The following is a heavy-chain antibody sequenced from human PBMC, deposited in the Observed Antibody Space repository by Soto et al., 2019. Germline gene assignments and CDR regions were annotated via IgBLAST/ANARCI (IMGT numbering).Heavy chain of an antibody. D-gene: IGHD3-22*01. CDR2: ISSSGSTI. Sequence: EVQLVESGGGLVQPGGSLRLSCAASGFTFSSYSMNWVRQAPGKGLEWVSYISSSGSTIYYADSVKGRFTSSRDNAKNSLYLQMNSLRAEDTAVYYCARGKHYYDSSGYVYWGQGTLVTVSS. V-gene: IGHV3-48*01. CDR1: GFTFSSYS. CDR3: ARGKHYYDSSGYVY. J-gene: IGHJ4*02.